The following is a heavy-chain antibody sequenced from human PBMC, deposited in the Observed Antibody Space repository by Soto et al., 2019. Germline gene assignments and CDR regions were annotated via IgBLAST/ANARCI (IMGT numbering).Heavy chain of an antibody. J-gene: IGHJ4*02. Sequence: QVQLQESGPGLVKPSETLSLTCTVSGGSISSYYWSWIRQSPGKGLEWIGYIFYRSTNYNPSLRSRITISLATSEHQFSLKLSSVNAADTAVYYCARHGSVAYSNLDYWGQGTLVTVSS. D-gene: IGHD2-21*01. CDR2: IFYRST. CDR1: GGSISSYY. CDR3: ARHGSVAYSNLDY. V-gene: IGHV4-59*08.